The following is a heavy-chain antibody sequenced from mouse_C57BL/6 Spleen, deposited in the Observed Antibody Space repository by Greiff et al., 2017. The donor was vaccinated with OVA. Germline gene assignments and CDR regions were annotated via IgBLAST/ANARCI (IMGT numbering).Heavy chain of an antibody. CDR3: ARGTTVPNWYFDV. CDR1: GYTFTSYW. V-gene: IGHV1-64*01. CDR2: IHPNSGST. J-gene: IGHJ1*03. D-gene: IGHD1-1*01. Sequence: VQLQQPGAELVQPGASVKLSCKASGYTFTSYWMHWVKQRPGQGLEWIGMIHPNSGSTNYNEKFKSKATLTVDKSSSTAYMQLSSLTSEDSAVYYCARGTTVPNWYFDVWGTGTTVTVSS.